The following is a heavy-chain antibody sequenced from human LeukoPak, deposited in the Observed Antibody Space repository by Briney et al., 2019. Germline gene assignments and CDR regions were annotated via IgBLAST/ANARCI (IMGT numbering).Heavy chain of an antibody. J-gene: IGHJ4*02. CDR3: ARGFWSGRFYFFDY. CDR2: IYYSGNT. Sequence: SETLSLTCTVSGGSISSGDYYWSWIRQPPGKGLEWIGYIYYSGNTYYNPSLKSRVTISRDTSKNQFSLKLSPVTAADTAMYYCARGFWSGRFYFFDYWGQGTLVTVSS. D-gene: IGHD3-3*01. CDR1: GGSISSGDYY. V-gene: IGHV4-30-4*08.